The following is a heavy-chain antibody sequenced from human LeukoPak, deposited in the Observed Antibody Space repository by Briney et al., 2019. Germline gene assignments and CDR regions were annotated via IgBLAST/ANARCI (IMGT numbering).Heavy chain of an antibody. V-gene: IGHV3-21*01. J-gene: IGHJ4*02. CDR3: AGAPRSGKPFDY. Sequence: PGGSLRLSCAASGFTFSSYSMNWVRQAPGKGLEWVSSISSSSSYIYYADSVKGRFTISRDNAKNSLYLQMNSLRAEDTAVYHCAGAPRSGKPFDYWSQGTLVTVSS. CDR2: ISSSSSYI. CDR1: GFTFSSYS. D-gene: IGHD4-23*01.